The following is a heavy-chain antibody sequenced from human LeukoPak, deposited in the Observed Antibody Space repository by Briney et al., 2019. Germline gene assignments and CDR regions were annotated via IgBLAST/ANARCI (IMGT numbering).Heavy chain of an antibody. V-gene: IGHV3-7*05. D-gene: IGHD3-22*01. CDR1: GFTFSRFW. Sequence: GGSLRLSCSASGFTFSRFWMSWVRQAPGKGLEYVALIKQGGSEIYHMDSVKGRFTISRDDATNSLYLEMNNLRAEDTAIYYCATSYDSSGNNWGQGTLVTVSS. J-gene: IGHJ4*02. CDR2: IKQGGSEI. CDR3: ATSYDSSGNN.